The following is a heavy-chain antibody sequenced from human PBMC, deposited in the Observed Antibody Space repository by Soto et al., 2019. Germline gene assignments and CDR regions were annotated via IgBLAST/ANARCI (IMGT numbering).Heavy chain of an antibody. D-gene: IGHD5-18*01. V-gene: IGHV3-23*01. CDR3: AKDLAKVDTAMVYFDY. J-gene: IGHJ4*02. CDR2: ISGSGGST. Sequence: PGGSLRLSCAASGFTFSSYAMSWVRQAPGKGLEWVSAISGSGGSTYYADSVKGRFTISRDNSKNTLYLQMNSLRAEDTAVYYCAKDLAKVDTAMVYFDYWGQGTLVTVSS. CDR1: GFTFSSYA.